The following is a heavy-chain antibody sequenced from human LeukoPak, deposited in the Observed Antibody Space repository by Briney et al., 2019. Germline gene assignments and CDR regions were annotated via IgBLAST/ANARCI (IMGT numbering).Heavy chain of an antibody. D-gene: IGHD2-21*01. CDR2: VKHDGSEK. CDR1: GFTFSIYW. CDR3: ARVNLVDAFDI. J-gene: IGHJ3*02. Sequence: GGSLRLSCAASGFTFSIYWMSWVRQAPGKGLEWVANVKHDGSEKYCVDSVKGRFTISRDNVKNSLYLQMNSLRAEDTAVYYCARVNLVDAFDIWGQGTMVTVSS. V-gene: IGHV3-7*01.